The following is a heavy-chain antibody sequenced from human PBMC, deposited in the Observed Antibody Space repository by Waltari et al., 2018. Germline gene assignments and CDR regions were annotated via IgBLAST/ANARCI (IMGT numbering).Heavy chain of an antibody. J-gene: IGHJ4*02. D-gene: IGHD1-26*01. CDR1: GGLLSSSSYF. CDR2: IYYSGST. Sequence: QLQLQESGPGLVKPSETLSLTCTVSGGLLSSSSYFWGWTRQPPGKGLEWIGSIYYSGSTYYNPSLKSRVTISVDKSKNQFSLKLSSVTAADTAVYYCARGGIVGAMNDYWGQGTLVTVSS. CDR3: ARGGIVGAMNDY. V-gene: IGHV4-39*07.